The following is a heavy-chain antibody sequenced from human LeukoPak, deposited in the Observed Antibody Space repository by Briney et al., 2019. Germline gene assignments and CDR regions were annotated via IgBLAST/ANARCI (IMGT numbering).Heavy chain of an antibody. CDR3: ARDRYFDWLLHPYYGMDV. J-gene: IGHJ6*02. CDR1: GGSISSSNW. Sequence: SETLSLTCAVSGGSISSSNWWSWVRQPPGKGLEWIGEIYHSGSTNYNPSLKSRVTISVDKSKNQFSLKLSSVTVADTAVYYCARDRYFDWLLHPYYGMDVWGQGTTVTVSS. V-gene: IGHV4-4*02. D-gene: IGHD3-9*01. CDR2: IYHSGST.